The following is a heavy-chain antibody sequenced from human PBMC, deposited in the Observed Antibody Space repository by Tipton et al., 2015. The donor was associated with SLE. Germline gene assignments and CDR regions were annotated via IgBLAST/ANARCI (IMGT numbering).Heavy chain of an antibody. J-gene: IGHJ4*02. D-gene: IGHD6-19*01. V-gene: IGHV3-7*01. CDR2: IKTDGSVK. Sequence: SLRLSCAASGFTFSNYWMYWVRQAPGKGLEWVAKIKTDGSVKYYVDSVKGRFTISRDNAKNSQYLQMNSLRAEDTAMYYCAGDHEAGWSLAYWGQGTLVTVSS. CDR3: AGDHEAGWSLAY. CDR1: GFTFSNYW.